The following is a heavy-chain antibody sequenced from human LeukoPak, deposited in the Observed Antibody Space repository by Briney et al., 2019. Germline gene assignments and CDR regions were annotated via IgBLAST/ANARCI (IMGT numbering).Heavy chain of an antibody. CDR2: IYYSGST. V-gene: IGHV4-30-4*01. J-gene: IGHJ4*02. CDR1: GGSISSGDYY. CDR3: ARRGGSGRAFDY. Sequence: SQTLSLTCTVSGGSISSGDYYWSWIRQPPGKGLEWIGYIYYSGSTYYNPSLKSRFTISVDTSKNQFSLKLSSVTAADTAVYYCARRGGSGRAFDYWGQGTLVTVSS. D-gene: IGHD1-26*01.